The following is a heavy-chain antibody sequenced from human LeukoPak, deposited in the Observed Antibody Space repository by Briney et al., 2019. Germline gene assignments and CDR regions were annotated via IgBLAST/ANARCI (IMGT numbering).Heavy chain of an antibody. J-gene: IGHJ4*02. CDR2: INQDGIEK. CDR3: ARDSAAWDY. CDR1: GFTFSSYA. V-gene: IGHV3-7*03. D-gene: IGHD2-2*01. Sequence: GGSLRLSCAASGFTFSSYAMHWVRQAPGKGLEWVANINQDGIEKYYLDSVKGRFTISRDNAKNSLYLQMNSLRAEDTAIYYCARDSAAWDYWGQGTLVTVSS.